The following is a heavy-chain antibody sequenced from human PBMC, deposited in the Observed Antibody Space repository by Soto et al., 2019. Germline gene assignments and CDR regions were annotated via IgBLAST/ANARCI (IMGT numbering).Heavy chain of an antibody. J-gene: IGHJ3*02. V-gene: IGHV1-18*01. CDR2: ISAYNGNT. D-gene: IGHD6-19*01. CDR1: GYTFTSYG. CDR3: ARVDLIAVAGNDAFDI. Sequence: GASVKVSCTASGYTFTSYGISWVRQAPGQGLEWMGWISAYNGNTNYAQKLQGRVTMTTDTSTSTAYMELRSLRSDDTAVYYCARVDLIAVAGNDAFDIWGQGTMVTVSS.